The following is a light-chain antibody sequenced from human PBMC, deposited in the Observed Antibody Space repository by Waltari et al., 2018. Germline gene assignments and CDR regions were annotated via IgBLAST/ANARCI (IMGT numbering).Light chain of an antibody. J-gene: IGLJ2*01. V-gene: IGLV1-44*01. CDR3: ATWDGRVNGVL. CDR2: SNY. CDR1: NYNIGSGP. Sequence: QSVLTQAPPVSGTPGQRVTISCSGTNYNIGSGPVNWYQQVPGMSPKLLIYSNYQRPSGVPDRFSGSKSGTSASLAISGLQSEDEADYYCATWDGRVNGVLFGGGTKVTVL.